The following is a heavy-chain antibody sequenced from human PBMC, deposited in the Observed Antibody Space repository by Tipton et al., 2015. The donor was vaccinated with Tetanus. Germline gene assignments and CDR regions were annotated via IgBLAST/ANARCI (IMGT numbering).Heavy chain of an antibody. J-gene: IGHJ6*02. D-gene: IGHD6-6*01. Sequence: SLRLSCAASEFTFSSYSMNWVRQAPGKGLEWVSSISSSSSYIYYADSVKGRFTISRDNAKNSLYLQMNSLRAEDTAVYYCATEYSSSSGYYYYGMDVWGQGTTVTVSS. CDR1: EFTFSSYS. V-gene: IGHV3-21*01. CDR2: ISSSSSYI. CDR3: ATEYSSSSGYYYYGMDV.